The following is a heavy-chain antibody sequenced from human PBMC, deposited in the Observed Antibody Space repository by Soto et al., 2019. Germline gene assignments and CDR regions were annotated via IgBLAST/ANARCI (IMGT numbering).Heavy chain of an antibody. J-gene: IGHJ4*02. Sequence: QVQLVQSGAEVKKPGASVKVSCKASGYTFTSYGISWVRQAPGQGLEWMGWISDYNGNTNYAQKLQGRVTMTTDTPTSTAYMELRRLRSDDTAVYYCARDRGIVGAIGTAYYFDYWGQGTLVTVSS. CDR1: GYTFTSYG. CDR2: ISDYNGNT. V-gene: IGHV1-18*04. CDR3: ARDRGIVGAIGTAYYFDY. D-gene: IGHD1-26*01.